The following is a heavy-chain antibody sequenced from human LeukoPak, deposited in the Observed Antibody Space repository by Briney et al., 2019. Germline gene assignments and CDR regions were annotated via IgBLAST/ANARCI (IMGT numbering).Heavy chain of an antibody. D-gene: IGHD5-24*01. V-gene: IGHV4-30-2*01. CDR3: ASGIEEMATAYFDY. J-gene: IGHJ4*02. Sequence: PSQTLSLTCAVSGGSISSGGYSWSWIRPPRGKGLEWIGYIYHRGSAYYNPSLKSRVTISVDRSKNQFSLKLSSVTAADTAVYYCASGIEEMATAYFDYWGQGTLVTVSS. CDR1: GGSISSGGYS. CDR2: IYHRGSA.